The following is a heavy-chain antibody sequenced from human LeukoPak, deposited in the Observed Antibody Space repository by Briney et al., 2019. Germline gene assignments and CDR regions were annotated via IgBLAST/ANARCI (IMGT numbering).Heavy chain of an antibody. J-gene: IGHJ4*02. Sequence: ASVTVSFTASGYTFTVYYMHWVRQAPGQGPEWMGWINPNSGGTNYAQKFQGRVTMTRDTSISTAYMELSRLRSDDTAVYYCARALHPHVGATIVDLQDYWGQGTLVTVSS. CDR3: ARALHPHVGATIVDLQDY. CDR2: INPNSGGT. D-gene: IGHD1-26*01. CDR1: GYTFTVYY. V-gene: IGHV1-2*02.